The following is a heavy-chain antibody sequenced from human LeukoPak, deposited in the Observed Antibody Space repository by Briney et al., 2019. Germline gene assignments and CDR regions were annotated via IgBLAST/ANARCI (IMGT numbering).Heavy chain of an antibody. V-gene: IGHV4-59*01. CDR3: ASSLTTVPTFDY. D-gene: IGHD4-17*01. J-gene: IGHJ4*02. CDR2: IYYSGST. CDR1: GGSISSYY. Sequence: SETLSLTCTVSGGSISSYYWSWIRQPPGKGLEWIGYIYYSGSTNYNPPLKSRVTISVDPSKNQFSLKLSSVTAADTAVYYCASSLTTVPTFDYWGQGTLVTVSS.